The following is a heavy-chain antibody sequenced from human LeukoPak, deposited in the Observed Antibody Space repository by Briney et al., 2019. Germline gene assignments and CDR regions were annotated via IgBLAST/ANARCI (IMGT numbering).Heavy chain of an antibody. V-gene: IGHV4-59*01. J-gene: IGHJ3*02. Sequence: SETLSPTCTVSGGSISSYYWSWLRQPPGKGLEWIGYIYYSGSTNYNPSLKSRVTISVDTSKNQFSLKLSSVTAADTAVYYCATTKAAARGAFDIWGQGTMVTVSS. D-gene: IGHD6-6*01. CDR1: GGSISSYY. CDR3: ATTKAAARGAFDI. CDR2: IYYSGST.